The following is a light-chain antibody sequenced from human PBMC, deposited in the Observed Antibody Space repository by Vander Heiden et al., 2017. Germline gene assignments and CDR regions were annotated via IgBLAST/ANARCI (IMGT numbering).Light chain of an antibody. J-gene: IGKJ4*01. V-gene: IGKV1-39*01. CDR2: AAS. CDR3: QQRNSTPLT. Sequence: DIQMHQSPSSLSASVGDRVTITCRASQSISSYLNWYQQKPGKAPKFLIYAASSLQSGVPSRFSGSGSGTDFTLTISSLQPEDFATYFCQQRNSTPLTFGGGTKVEIK. CDR1: QSISSY.